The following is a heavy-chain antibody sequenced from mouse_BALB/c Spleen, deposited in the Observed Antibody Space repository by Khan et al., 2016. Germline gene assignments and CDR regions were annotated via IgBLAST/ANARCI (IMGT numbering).Heavy chain of an antibody. CDR1: GFNIKDYY. D-gene: IGHD2-3*01. V-gene: IGHV14-1*02. J-gene: IGHJ3*01. Sequence: VQLQQSGAELVRPGALVKLSCKASGFNIKDYYMHWVKQRPEQGLEWIGWIDPENGNTIYDPKFQGKASITADPSSNPAYLQLSSLTSEDTAVYYCARGYDGYYRFAYWGQGTLVTVSA. CDR3: ARGYDGYYRFAY. CDR2: IDPENGNT.